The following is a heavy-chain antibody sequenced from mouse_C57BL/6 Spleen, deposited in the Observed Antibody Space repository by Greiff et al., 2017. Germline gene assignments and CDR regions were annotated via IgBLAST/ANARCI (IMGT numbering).Heavy chain of an antibody. J-gene: IGHJ4*01. V-gene: IGHV1-52*01. CDR1: GYTFTSYW. CDR3: ARDYYGSSYEAGGYYAMDY. Sequence: QVQLQQPGAELVRPGSSVKLSCKASGYTFTSYWMHWVKQRPIQGLEWIGNIDPSDSETHYNQKFKDKATLTVDKSSSPAYMQLSSLTSEDSAVYYWARDYYGSSYEAGGYYAMDYWGQGTSVTVSS. D-gene: IGHD1-1*01. CDR2: IDPSDSET.